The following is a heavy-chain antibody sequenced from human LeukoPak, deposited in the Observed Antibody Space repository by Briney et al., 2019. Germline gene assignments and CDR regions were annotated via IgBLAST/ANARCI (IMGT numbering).Heavy chain of an antibody. Sequence: PGGSLRLSCAASGFSFSTYSMNWVRQAPGKGLEWVSYISRSSSTIYYADSVKGRFTISRDNAKNSLYLQMNTLRVEDTAVYYCARGPDILGSYLFDCWGQGTLVTVSS. CDR2: ISRSSSTI. J-gene: IGHJ4*02. CDR1: GFSFSTYS. D-gene: IGHD3-16*02. V-gene: IGHV3-48*04. CDR3: ARGPDILGSYLFDC.